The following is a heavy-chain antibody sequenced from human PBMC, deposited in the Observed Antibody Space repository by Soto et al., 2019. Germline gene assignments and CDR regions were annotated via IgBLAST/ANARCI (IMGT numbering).Heavy chain of an antibody. Sequence: QVQVVESGGGVVQPGRSLRLSCAASGFRFSSYNMDWVRQAPGKGLEWVASMSYDGDVKYYADSVKRRFSISRDNAKNTVELRMNSLRAEDSAVYYCAKGDDKSGYYLAGGVDVWGQGTTVTVSS. CDR1: GFRFSSYN. CDR2: MSYDGDVK. V-gene: IGHV3-30*18. J-gene: IGHJ6*02. CDR3: AKGDDKSGYYLAGGVDV. D-gene: IGHD3-22*01.